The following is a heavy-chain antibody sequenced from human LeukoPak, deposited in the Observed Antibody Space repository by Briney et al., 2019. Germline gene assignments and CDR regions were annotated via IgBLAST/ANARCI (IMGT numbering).Heavy chain of an antibody. CDR3: VKEYHSRGFGAYFDY. CDR1: KFTFSHYG. J-gene: IGHJ4*02. Sequence: GGSLRLSCTASKFTFSHYGMQWVRQAPGKGLEWVAVISSDGSIKVYADSVNGRFTLSRDNSINTVDLQMNSLRAEDTAVYYCVKEYHSRGFGAYFDYWGQGTLVTVSS. V-gene: IGHV3-30*18. D-gene: IGHD3-3*01. CDR2: ISSDGSIK.